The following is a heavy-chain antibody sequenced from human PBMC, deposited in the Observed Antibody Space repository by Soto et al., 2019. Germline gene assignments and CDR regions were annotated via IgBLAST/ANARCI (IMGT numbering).Heavy chain of an antibody. CDR3: VRDEYDDLPGYWALRYYFDY. D-gene: IGHD3-9*01. J-gene: IGHJ4*02. Sequence: QVQLVQSGAEVKKPGSSVKVSCKASGGTFSSYAISWVRQAPGQGLEWMGGIIPILGSANYAQKFQGRVTITADESTSTVYMEVSSLRSEDTAVYYCVRDEYDDLPGYWALRYYFDYWGQGTLVTVSS. CDR2: IIPILGSA. V-gene: IGHV1-69*01. CDR1: GGTFSSYA.